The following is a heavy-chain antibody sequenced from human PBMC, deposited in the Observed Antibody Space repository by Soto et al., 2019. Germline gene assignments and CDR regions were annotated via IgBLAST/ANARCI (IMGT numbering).Heavy chain of an antibody. V-gene: IGHV3-21*01. CDR1: GFTFSSYS. CDR2: ISSSSSYI. D-gene: IGHD3-3*01. J-gene: IGHJ4*02. Sequence: GGSLRLSCAASGFTFSSYSMNWVRQAPGKGLEWVSSISSSSSYIYYADSVKGRFTISRDNAKNSLYLQMNSLRAEDTAVYYCARDLLWHNKDYITIFGVVTETPLLDYWGQGTLVTVSS. CDR3: ARDLLWHNKDYITIFGVVTETPLLDY.